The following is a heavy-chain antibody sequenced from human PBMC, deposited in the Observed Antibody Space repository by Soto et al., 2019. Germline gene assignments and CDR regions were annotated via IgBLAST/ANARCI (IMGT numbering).Heavy chain of an antibody. J-gene: IGHJ3*02. CDR1: GGSISSGGYY. V-gene: IGHV4-31*03. Sequence: QVQLQESGPGLVKPSQTLSLTCTVSGGSISSGGYYWSWIRQHPGKGLEWIGYIYYSGSTYYNPSLKSRVTVSVDASKNQFALKLSSVTAADTAVYYCARDDPSYGGYCSGGSCYSVPAFDIWSQGTMVTVSS. CDR2: IYYSGST. CDR3: ARDDPSYGGYCSGGSCYSVPAFDI. D-gene: IGHD2-15*01.